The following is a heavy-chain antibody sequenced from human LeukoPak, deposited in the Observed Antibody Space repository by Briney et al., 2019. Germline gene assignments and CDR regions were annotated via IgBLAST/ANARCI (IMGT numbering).Heavy chain of an antibody. D-gene: IGHD5-18*01. CDR1: GGSISSSSYY. J-gene: IGHJ4*02. CDR3: ARAKGTGLHGYSYGYYFDY. V-gene: IGHV4-39*07. Sequence: PSETLSLTCTVSGGSISSSSYYWGWIRQPPGKGLEWIGEINHSGSTNYNPSLESRVTISVDTSKNQFSLKLSSVTAADTAVYYCARAKGTGLHGYSYGYYFDYWGQGTLVTVSS. CDR2: INHSGST.